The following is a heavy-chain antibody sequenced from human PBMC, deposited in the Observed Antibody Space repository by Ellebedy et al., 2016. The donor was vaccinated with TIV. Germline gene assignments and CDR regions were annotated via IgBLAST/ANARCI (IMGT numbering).Heavy chain of an antibody. V-gene: IGHV1-18*01. CDR2: ISAYNGNT. J-gene: IGHJ6*02. CDR1: GYTFTSYG. Sequence: AASVKVSCKASGYTFTSYGISWVRQAPGQGLEWMGWISAYNGNTNYAQKLQGRVTMTRDTSTSTVYMELSSLRSEDTAVYYCARARCGGDCYELYYYYGMDVWGQGTTVTVSS. D-gene: IGHD2-21*02. CDR3: ARARCGGDCYELYYYYGMDV.